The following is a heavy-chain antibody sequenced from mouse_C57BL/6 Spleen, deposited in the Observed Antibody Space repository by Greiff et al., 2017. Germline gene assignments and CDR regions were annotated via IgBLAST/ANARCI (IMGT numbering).Heavy chain of an antibody. V-gene: IGHV3-5*01. Sequence: EVTLVESGPGLVKPSQTVFLTCTVTGISITTGNYRWSWIRQFPGNKLEWIGYINYSGTITYNPSLTSRTPITRDTPKNQFFLEMNSLTAEDTATYYCAREDGYDYAMDYWGQATSVPVS. D-gene: IGHD2-2*01. J-gene: IGHJ4*01. CDR3: AREDGYDYAMDY. CDR1: GISITTGNYR. CDR2: INYSGTI.